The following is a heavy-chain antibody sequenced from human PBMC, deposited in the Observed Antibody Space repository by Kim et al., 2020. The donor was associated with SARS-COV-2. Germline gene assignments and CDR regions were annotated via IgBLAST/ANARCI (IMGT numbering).Heavy chain of an antibody. CDR3: ARDGWSSAAGTLFDY. Sequence: GGSLRLSCAASGFTFSSYSMNWVRQAPGKGLEWVSYISSSSSTIYYADSVKGRFTISRDNAKNSLYLQMNSLRDEDTAVYYCARDGWSSAAGTLFDYWGQGTLVTVSS. J-gene: IGHJ4*02. D-gene: IGHD6-13*01. CDR2: ISSSSSTI. CDR1: GFTFSSYS. V-gene: IGHV3-48*02.